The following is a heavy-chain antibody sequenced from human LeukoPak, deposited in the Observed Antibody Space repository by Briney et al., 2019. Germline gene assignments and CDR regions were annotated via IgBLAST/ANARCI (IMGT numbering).Heavy chain of an antibody. CDR1: GFTFSNYW. V-gene: IGHV3-7*04. D-gene: IGHD2-21*02. Sequence: PGGSLRLSCAASGFTFSNYWMSWVRQAPGRGLEWVANIHPEGNEKYHVDSVKGRFTISRDNTKNSLFLQMQGPRVEDTAVYYCARGDDFSGDYWGQGTLVTVSS. CDR3: ARGDDFSGDY. J-gene: IGHJ4*02. CDR2: IHPEGNEK.